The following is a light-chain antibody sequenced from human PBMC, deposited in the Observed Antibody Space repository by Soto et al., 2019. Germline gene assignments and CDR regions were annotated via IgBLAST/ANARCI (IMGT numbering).Light chain of an antibody. CDR3: SAWDDSLNGVV. CDR2: FGS. J-gene: IGLJ2*01. Sequence: QSVLTQSPSASGTPGQRVTVFCSGSSSNIGSNTVNWYQQLPGTAPKLLIFFGSHRPSGVPDRFSASKSGSSASLAISGLQSEDEADYYCSAWDDSLNGVVFGGGTKLTVL. V-gene: IGLV1-44*01. CDR1: SSNIGSNT.